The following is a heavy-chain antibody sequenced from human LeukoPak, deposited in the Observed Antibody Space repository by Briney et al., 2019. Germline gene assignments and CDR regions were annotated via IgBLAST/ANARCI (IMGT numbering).Heavy chain of an antibody. CDR3: ARLGRDAFDI. J-gene: IGHJ3*02. CDR2: IRYDGSNK. V-gene: IGHV3-30*02. Sequence: GGSLRLSCAASGFTFSTYGMHWVRQAPGKGLEWVAFIRYDGSNKYYADSVKGRFTISRDNAKNSLYLQMNSLRAEDTAVYYCARLGRDAFDIWGQGTMVTVSS. D-gene: IGHD3-10*01. CDR1: GFTFSTYG.